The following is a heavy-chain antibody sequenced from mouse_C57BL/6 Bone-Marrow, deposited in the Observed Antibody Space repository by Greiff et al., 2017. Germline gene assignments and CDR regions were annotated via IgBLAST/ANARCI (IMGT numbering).Heavy chain of an antibody. Sequence: QVQLQQPGAELVMPGASVKLSCKASGYTFTSYWMHWVKQRPGQGLEWIGEIDPSDSYTNYNQKFKGKSTLTVDKSSSTAYMQLSSLTSEDSAVYYCARDYYYYGSSLFAYWGQGTLVTVSA. CDR2: IDPSDSYT. J-gene: IGHJ3*01. CDR3: ARDYYYYGSSLFAY. V-gene: IGHV1-69*01. D-gene: IGHD1-1*01. CDR1: GYTFTSYW.